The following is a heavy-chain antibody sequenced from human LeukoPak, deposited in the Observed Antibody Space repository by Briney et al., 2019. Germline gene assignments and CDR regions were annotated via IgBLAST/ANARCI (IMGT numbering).Heavy chain of an antibody. CDR1: GGTFSSYA. J-gene: IGHJ5*02. CDR3: ARATRGIKDDFWSGFTWFDP. CDR2: IIPIFGIA. D-gene: IGHD3-3*01. V-gene: IGHV1-69*04. Sequence: ASVKVSCKASGGTFSSYAISWVRQAPGQGLEWMGRIIPIFGIANYAQKFQGRVTITADKSTSTAYMELSSLRSEDTAVYYCARATRGIKDDFWSGFTWFDPWGQGTLVTVSS.